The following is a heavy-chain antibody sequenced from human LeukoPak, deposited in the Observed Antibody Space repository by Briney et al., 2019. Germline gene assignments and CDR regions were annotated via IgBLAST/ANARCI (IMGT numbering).Heavy chain of an antibody. CDR1: GFPFSIYS. J-gene: IGHJ6*04. CDR2: ISSSSSYI. D-gene: IGHD3-10*02. Sequence: GGSLRLSCAASGFPFSIYSMNWVRQAPGKGLEWVSSISSSSSYIYHGDSVKGRFTISRDNAENSLYLQMHSLRAEDTAVYYCAELGITTIGGVWGKGTTVTISS. CDR3: AELGITTIGGV. V-gene: IGHV3-21*01.